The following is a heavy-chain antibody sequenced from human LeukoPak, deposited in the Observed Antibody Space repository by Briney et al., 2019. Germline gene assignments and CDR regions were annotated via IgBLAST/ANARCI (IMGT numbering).Heavy chain of an antibody. CDR3: ARGSGIAVAGGNFDY. CDR1: GYTFTSYG. Sequence: ASVKVSCKASGYTFTSYGISWVRQAPGQGLEWMGWISAYNGNTNYAQKLQGRVTMTTDTSTSTAYMELRSLRSDDTAVYYCARGSGIAVAGGNFDYWGQGTLVTVSS. J-gene: IGHJ4*02. CDR2: ISAYNGNT. D-gene: IGHD6-19*01. V-gene: IGHV1-18*01.